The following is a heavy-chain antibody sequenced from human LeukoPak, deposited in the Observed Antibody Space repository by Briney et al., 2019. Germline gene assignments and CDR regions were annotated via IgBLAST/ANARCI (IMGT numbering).Heavy chain of an antibody. J-gene: IGHJ5*02. V-gene: IGHV1-2*02. CDR2: INPNSGGT. CDR3: ARDRWFGEWLSTKNWFDP. Sequence: ASVKVSCNASGYIFTGYYMHWVRQAPGQGLEWMGWINPNSGGTNYAQKFQGRVTMTRDTSISTAYMELSRLRSDDTAVYYCARDRWFGEWLSTKNWFDPWGQGTLVTVSS. CDR1: GYIFTGYY. D-gene: IGHD3-10*01.